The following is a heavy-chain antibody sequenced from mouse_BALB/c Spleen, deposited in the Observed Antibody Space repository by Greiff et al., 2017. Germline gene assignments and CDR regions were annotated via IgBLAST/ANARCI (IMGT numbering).Heavy chain of an antibody. CDR3: ARRERLFYAMDY. CDR2: ISSGGSYT. CDR1: GFTFSSYG. D-gene: IGHD2-12*01. Sequence: EVQRVESGGDLVKPGGSLKLSCAASGFTFSSYGMSWVRQTPDKRLEWVATISSGGSYTYYPDSVKGRFTISRDNAKNTLYLQMSSLKSEDTAMYYCARRERLFYAMDYWGQGTSVTVYS. J-gene: IGHJ4*01. V-gene: IGHV5-6*01.